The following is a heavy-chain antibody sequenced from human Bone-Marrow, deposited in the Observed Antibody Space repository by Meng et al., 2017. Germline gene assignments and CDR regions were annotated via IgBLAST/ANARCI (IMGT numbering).Heavy chain of an antibody. CDR2: IYSGGST. D-gene: IGHD1-26*01. V-gene: IGHV3-66*02. CDR3: ARLVGATWHLDY. CDR1: GFTVSSNY. J-gene: IGHJ4*02. Sequence: VKLVESGGGLVQPGGSLRLSCAASGFTVSSNYMSWVRQAPGKGLEWVSVIYSGGSTYYADSVKGRFTISRDNSKNTLYLQMNSLRAEDTAVYYCARLVGATWHLDYWGQGTLVTVSS.